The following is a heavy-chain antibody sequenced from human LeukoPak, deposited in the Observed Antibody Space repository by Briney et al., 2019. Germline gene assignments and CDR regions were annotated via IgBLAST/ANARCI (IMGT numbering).Heavy chain of an antibody. CDR1: GGSISSYY. V-gene: IGHV4-59*01. CDR3: ARVEYYYGSGSYYSAFDI. CDR2: ISYSGSS. Sequence: SETLSLTCTVSGGSISSYYWSWIRQPPGKGLEWIGHISYSGSSTYNPSLKSRVTISVDTSKNQFSLKLSSVTAADTAVYYCARVEYYYGSGSYYSAFDIWGQGTMVTVSS. J-gene: IGHJ3*02. D-gene: IGHD3-10*01.